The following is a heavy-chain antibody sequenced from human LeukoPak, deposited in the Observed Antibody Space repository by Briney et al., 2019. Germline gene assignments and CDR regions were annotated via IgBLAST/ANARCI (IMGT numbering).Heavy chain of an antibody. J-gene: IGHJ4*02. V-gene: IGHV4-34*01. D-gene: IGHD3-22*01. Sequence: PSETLSLTCAVYGGSFSGYYWSWIRQPPGKGLEWIGEINHSGSTNYNPSLKSRVTISVDTSKNQFSLKLSSVTAADTAVYYCARSQRHYYDSSGYYRSYYFDYWGQGTLVNVSS. CDR2: INHSGST. CDR1: GGSFSGYY. CDR3: ARSQRHYYDSSGYYRSYYFDY.